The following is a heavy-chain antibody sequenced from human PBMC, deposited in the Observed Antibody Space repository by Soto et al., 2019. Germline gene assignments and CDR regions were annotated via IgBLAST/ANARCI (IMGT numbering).Heavy chain of an antibody. V-gene: IGHV3-30*04. CDR1: GFNFRTYA. CDR3: ARDERPYVAVAGTLDY. CDR2: ISYDGRNR. Sequence: GGSLRLSCAASGFNFRTYALHWVRQPPGKGLEWAAVISYDGRNRWYADSVKGRFTISRDNSKNTLFLEMDSLRLDDTAVYYCARDERPYVAVAGTLDYWGQGTLVTVSS. J-gene: IGHJ4*02. D-gene: IGHD6-19*01.